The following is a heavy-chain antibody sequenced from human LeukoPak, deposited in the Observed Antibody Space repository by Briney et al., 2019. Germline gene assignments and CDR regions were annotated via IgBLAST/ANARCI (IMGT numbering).Heavy chain of an antibody. CDR1: GFTFSSYA. V-gene: IGHV3-23*01. J-gene: IGHJ4*02. CDR3: AKDTSYYYDSSGYSDY. CDR2: ISGSGGST. Sequence: GGSLRLSCAASGFTFSSYAMSWVRQAPGKGLEWVSAISGSGGSTYYADSVKGRFTISRDNSKNTLYLQMNSLRAEDTAVYCCAKDTSYYYDSSGYSDYWGQGTLVTVSS. D-gene: IGHD3-22*01.